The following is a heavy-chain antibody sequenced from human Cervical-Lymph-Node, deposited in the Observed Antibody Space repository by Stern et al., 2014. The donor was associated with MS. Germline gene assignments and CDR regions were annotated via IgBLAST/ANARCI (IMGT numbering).Heavy chain of an antibody. Sequence: EVKLVESGGGLVQPGGSLRLSCAASGFTFSSYAMSWVRQAPGKGLELVSAISGSGGSTYYADSVNGRLTISRDNSKNSLYLQMNSLRAEDTAVYYCAKDPYSSGRNAFDIWGQGTMVTVSS. D-gene: IGHD6-19*01. V-gene: IGHV3-23*04. CDR2: ISGSGGST. CDR3: AKDPYSSGRNAFDI. CDR1: GFTFSSYA. J-gene: IGHJ3*02.